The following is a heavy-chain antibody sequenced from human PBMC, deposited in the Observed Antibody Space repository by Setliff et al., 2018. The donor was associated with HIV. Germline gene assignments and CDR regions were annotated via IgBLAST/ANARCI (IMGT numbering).Heavy chain of an antibody. Sequence: SETLSLTCTVSGGSISSGGYYWSWIRQPPGKGLEWIGYIYYSGSTNYNPSLKSRVTMSIDTSKIHFSLTLSSVSGADTALYFCARGGKRAFDIWGQGAMVTVSS. CDR3: ARGGKRAFDI. V-gene: IGHV4-61*03. CDR2: IYYSGST. CDR1: GGSISSGGYY. J-gene: IGHJ3*02.